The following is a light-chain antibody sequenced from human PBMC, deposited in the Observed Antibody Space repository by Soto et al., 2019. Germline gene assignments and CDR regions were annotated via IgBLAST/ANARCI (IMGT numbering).Light chain of an antibody. J-gene: IGLJ2*01. Sequence: QSVLTQPPSVSAAPGQTVTLSCSGSSSNIGNNYVSWYQQLPGTAPKFLIYDNNKRPSGIPDRFSGSKSGTSATLGITGVQTGDEADYYCGTWDSSLSAVVFGGGTKVTVL. CDR1: SSNIGNNY. CDR2: DNN. V-gene: IGLV1-51*01. CDR3: GTWDSSLSAVV.